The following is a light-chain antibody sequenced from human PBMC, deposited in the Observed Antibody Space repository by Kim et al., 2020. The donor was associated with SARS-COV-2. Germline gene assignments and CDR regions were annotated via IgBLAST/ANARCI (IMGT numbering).Light chain of an antibody. Sequence: ESVGNRVTITCQASQHINNYLNWYQEKPGKAPRLLIYDASSLETGVPSRFSGSGSGTDFTLTISSLQPEDIATYYCQQCENLPLTFGGGTKVDIK. CDR1: QHINNY. CDR3: QQCENLPLT. V-gene: IGKV1-33*01. J-gene: IGKJ4*01. CDR2: DAS.